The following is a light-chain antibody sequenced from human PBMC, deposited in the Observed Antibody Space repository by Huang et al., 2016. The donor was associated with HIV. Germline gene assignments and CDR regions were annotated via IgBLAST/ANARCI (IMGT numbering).Light chain of an antibody. Sequence: EIVMTQSPATLSVSPGERATLSCRASQSVSSNLAWYQQKPGQAPRLLIYGASTRVTGIPARFSGSGSGTEFTLTISSLQSEDFAVYYCQQYNNLPLTFGGGTKVQIK. J-gene: IGKJ4*01. CDR1: QSVSSN. CDR3: QQYNNLPLT. CDR2: GAS. V-gene: IGKV3-15*01.